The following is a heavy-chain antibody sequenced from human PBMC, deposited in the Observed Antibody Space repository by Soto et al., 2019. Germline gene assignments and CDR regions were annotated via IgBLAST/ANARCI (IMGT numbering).Heavy chain of an antibody. CDR3: AKVDRVAVPGTRYFQH. J-gene: IGHJ1*01. CDR2: ISGSGGST. V-gene: IGHV3-23*01. Sequence: GGARRLSCAASGFTFSTYAISWVRQAPGKGLEWVSDISGSGGSTHYADSVKGRFTISRDNSKNTLYLQMNSLRAEDTAVYYCAKVDRVAVPGTRYFQHWGQGTLVTVSS. CDR1: GFTFSTYA. D-gene: IGHD6-19*01.